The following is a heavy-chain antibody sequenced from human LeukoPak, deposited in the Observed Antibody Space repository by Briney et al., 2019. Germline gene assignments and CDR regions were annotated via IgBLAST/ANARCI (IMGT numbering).Heavy chain of an antibody. CDR2: ISSSSSYI. CDR1: GFTFSSYS. CDR3: ARDMGTEYYYDSSGYYPNYFDY. D-gene: IGHD3-22*01. V-gene: IGHV3-21*01. Sequence: GGSLRLSCAASGFTFSSYSMNWVRQAPEKGLEWVSSISSSSSYIYYADSVKGRFTISRDNAKNSLYLQMNSLRAEDTAVYYCARDMGTEYYYDSSGYYPNYFDYWGQGTLVTVSS. J-gene: IGHJ4*02.